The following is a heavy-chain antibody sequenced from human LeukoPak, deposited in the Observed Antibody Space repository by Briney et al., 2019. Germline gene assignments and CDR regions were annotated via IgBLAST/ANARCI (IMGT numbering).Heavy chain of an antibody. D-gene: IGHD2-2*02. V-gene: IGHV4-34*01. CDR1: GGSFSGYY. Sequence: SETPSLTCAVYGGSFSGYYWSWIRQPPGKGLEWIGEINHSGSTNYSPSLKSRVTISVDTSKNQFSLKLSSVTAADTAVYYCARGPRYCSSTSCYMAYWGQGTLVTVSS. J-gene: IGHJ4*02. CDR2: INHSGST. CDR3: ARGPRYCSSTSCYMAY.